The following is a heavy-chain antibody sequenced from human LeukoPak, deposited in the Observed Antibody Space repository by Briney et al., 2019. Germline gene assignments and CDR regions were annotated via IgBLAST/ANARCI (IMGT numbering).Heavy chain of an antibody. Sequence: GGSLRLSCAAYGVTFSDYYMSWIRQAPGKGLEWISYISSSGGTIYYADSVKGRFTISRDNAKSSLYLQMHSLRAEDTAVYYCARGGLRSPLVWGQCTTVTVSS. CDR2: ISSSGGTI. CDR3: ARGGLRSPLV. J-gene: IGHJ6*02. V-gene: IGHV3-11*01. CDR1: GVTFSDYY. D-gene: IGHD4-17*01.